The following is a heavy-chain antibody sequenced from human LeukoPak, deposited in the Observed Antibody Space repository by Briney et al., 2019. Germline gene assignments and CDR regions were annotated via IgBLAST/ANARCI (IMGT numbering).Heavy chain of an antibody. Sequence: GGSLRLPCAASGFTFSSYWMSWVRQAPGKGLEWVATIRQDGSQKYYVDSVKGRFTISRDNAKNSLYLQMNSLRAEDTAVYYCARESGSVTSEVDFDYWGQGTLVTVSS. CDR1: GFTFSSYW. CDR3: ARESGSVTSEVDFDY. V-gene: IGHV3-7*01. D-gene: IGHD4-17*01. J-gene: IGHJ4*02. CDR2: IRQDGSQK.